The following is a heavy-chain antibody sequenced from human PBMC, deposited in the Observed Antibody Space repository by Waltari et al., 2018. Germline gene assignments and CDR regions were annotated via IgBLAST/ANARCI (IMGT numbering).Heavy chain of an antibody. CDR3: ARGEINYDFWSGYSRGWFDP. CDR1: GGSFSGYY. J-gene: IGHJ5*02. Sequence: QVQLQQWGAGLLKPSETLSLTCAVYGGSFSGYYWSWIRQPPGKGLEWIGEINHSGSTNYNPSLKSRVTISVDTSKNQFSLKLSSVTAADTAVYYCARGEINYDFWSGYSRGWFDPWGQGTLVTVSS. D-gene: IGHD3-3*01. CDR2: INHSGST. V-gene: IGHV4-34*01.